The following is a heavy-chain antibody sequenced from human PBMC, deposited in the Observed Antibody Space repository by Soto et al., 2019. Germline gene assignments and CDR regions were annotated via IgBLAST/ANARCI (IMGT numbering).Heavy chain of an antibody. Sequence: ASETLSLTCAVSCGSISSSNWWSWVRQPPGKGLEWIGEIYHSGSTNYNPSLKSRVTISVDKSKNQFSLKLSSVTAADTAVYYCARKGPHLEWLLDNWFDPWGQGTLVTVSS. CDR2: IYHSGST. CDR1: CGSISSSNW. D-gene: IGHD3-3*01. J-gene: IGHJ5*02. V-gene: IGHV4-4*02. CDR3: ARKGPHLEWLLDNWFDP.